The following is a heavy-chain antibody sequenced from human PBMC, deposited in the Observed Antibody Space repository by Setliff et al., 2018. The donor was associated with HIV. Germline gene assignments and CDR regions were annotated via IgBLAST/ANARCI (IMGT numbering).Heavy chain of an antibody. V-gene: IGHV1-46*01. CDR1: GYTFTSYY. J-gene: IGHJ5*02. CDR2: IHPSGGST. Sequence: GASVKVSCKASGYTFTSYYIHWVRQAPGQGLEWMGVIHPSGGSTSYVQSFQDRVTMTRDTSTSTVYMELSSLRSEDTAVYYCARVRYCSGGSCYGGEYWFDPWGQGTLVTVSS. D-gene: IGHD2-15*01. CDR3: ARVRYCSGGSCYGGEYWFDP.